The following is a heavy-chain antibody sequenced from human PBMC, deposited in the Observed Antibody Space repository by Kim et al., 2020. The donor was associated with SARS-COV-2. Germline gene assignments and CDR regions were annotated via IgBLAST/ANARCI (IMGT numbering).Heavy chain of an antibody. V-gene: IGHV1-69*13. CDR3: ARDGGGPFLYFDY. D-gene: IGHD2-15*01. J-gene: IGHJ4*02. Sequence: SVKVSCKASGGTFSSYAISWVRQAPGQGLEWMGGIIPIFGTANYAQKFQGRVTITADESTSTAYMELSSLRSEDTAVYYCARDGGGPFLYFDYWGQGTLVTVSS. CDR2: IIPIFGTA. CDR1: GGTFSSYA.